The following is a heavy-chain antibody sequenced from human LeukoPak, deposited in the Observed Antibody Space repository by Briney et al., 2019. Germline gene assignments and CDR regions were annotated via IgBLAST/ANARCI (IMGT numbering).Heavy chain of an antibody. D-gene: IGHD3-3*01. CDR3: AKVSPGGFWSGLNWFDP. Sequence: GGCLRLSCAAPGFTFSSYAMSWVRQAPGKGLEWVSAIIGSGGSTYYADSVKGRFTISRDNSKNTLYLQMNSLRAEDTAVYYCAKVSPGGFWSGLNWFDPWGQGTLVTVSS. CDR1: GFTFSSYA. V-gene: IGHV3-23*01. J-gene: IGHJ5*02. CDR2: IIGSGGST.